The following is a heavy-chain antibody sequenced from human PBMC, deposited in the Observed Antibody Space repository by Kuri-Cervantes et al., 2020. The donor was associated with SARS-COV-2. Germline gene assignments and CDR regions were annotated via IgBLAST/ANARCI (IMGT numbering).Heavy chain of an antibody. CDR2: INPNSGGT. CDR1: GYTFTGCY. V-gene: IGHV1-2*02. CDR3: ARKVGGDYYFDY. Sequence: ASVKVSCKASGYTFTGCYMHWVRQAPGQGLEWMGWINPNSGGTNYAQKFQGRVTMTRDTSISTAYMELSRLRSDDTAVYYCARKVGGDYYFDYWGQGTLVTVSS. J-gene: IGHJ4*02. D-gene: IGHD2-21*02.